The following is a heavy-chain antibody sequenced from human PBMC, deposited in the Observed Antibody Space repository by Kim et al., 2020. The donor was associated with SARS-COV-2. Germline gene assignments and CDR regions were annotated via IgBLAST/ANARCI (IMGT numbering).Heavy chain of an antibody. Sequence: SETLSLTCAVYGGSFSGYYWSWIRQPPGKGLEWIGEINHSGSTNYNPSLKSRVTISVDTSKNQFSLKLSSVTAADTAVYYCARGRPRIAAAGTRGLSWWFDPWGQGTLVTVSS. CDR2: INHSGST. J-gene: IGHJ5*02. V-gene: IGHV4-34*01. D-gene: IGHD6-13*01. CDR3: ARGRPRIAAAGTRGLSWWFDP. CDR1: GGSFSGYY.